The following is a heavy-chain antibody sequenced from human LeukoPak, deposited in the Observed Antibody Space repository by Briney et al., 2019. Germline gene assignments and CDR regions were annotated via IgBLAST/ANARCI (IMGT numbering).Heavy chain of an antibody. J-gene: IGHJ4*02. V-gene: IGHV3-7*01. D-gene: IGHD6-6*01. Sequence: GGSLRLSCAASGFTFSGYWMSWVRQAPGKGLEWVAHIKEDGSEQNYVDSVKGRFTISRGNAENSLCLQMNSLRAEDTAVYYCARIPYSSSSYWGQGTLVTVSS. CDR2: IKEDGSEQ. CDR3: ARIPYSSSSY. CDR1: GFTFSGYW.